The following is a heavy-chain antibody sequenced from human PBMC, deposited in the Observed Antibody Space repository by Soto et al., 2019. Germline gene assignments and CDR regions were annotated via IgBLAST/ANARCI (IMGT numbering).Heavy chain of an antibody. D-gene: IGHD1-26*01. V-gene: IGHV3-74*01. J-gene: IGHJ4*02. CDR2: ITTDGGST. CDR1: GFTFRGYW. CDR3: ARDRDIVGASPLAY. Sequence: EVQLVESGGGLVQPGGSLRLSCAASGFTFRGYWMNWVRQAPGKGLVWVSHITTDGGSTNYADSVKGRFTISSDNAKDTLYLYMSSLRVDDTAVYYCARDRDIVGASPLAYWGQGTLVTVAS.